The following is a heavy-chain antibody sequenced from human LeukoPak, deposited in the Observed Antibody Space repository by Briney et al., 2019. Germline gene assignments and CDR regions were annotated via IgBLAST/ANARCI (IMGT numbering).Heavy chain of an antibody. Sequence: SETLSLICSVPGGSLNSFTHCWGWIRQPPGKGLEWIGCIFSSGSTYYNPSLQSRVAISLDTSKNQFALRLTSVTAADTAVYYCARGLAHGGIANWFDPWGQGTLVIVSS. D-gene: IGHD2-21*01. V-gene: IGHV4-39*06. CDR1: GGSLNSFTHC. J-gene: IGHJ5*02. CDR2: IFSSGST. CDR3: ARGLAHGGIANWFDP.